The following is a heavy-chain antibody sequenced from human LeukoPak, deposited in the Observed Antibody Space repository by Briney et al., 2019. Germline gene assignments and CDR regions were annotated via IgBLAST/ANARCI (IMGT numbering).Heavy chain of an antibody. CDR3: ARGRGSGSSYYFDY. CDR1: GGSISSSNW. V-gene: IGHV4-4*02. D-gene: IGHD3-10*01. J-gene: IGHJ4*02. Sequence: PSETLSLTCAVSGGSISSSNWWSWVRQPPGKGLEWIGEIYHSGSTNYNPSLKSRVTISVDKSKNQFSLKLSSVTAADTAVYYCARGRGSGSSYYFDYWGQGTLVTVSS. CDR2: IYHSGST.